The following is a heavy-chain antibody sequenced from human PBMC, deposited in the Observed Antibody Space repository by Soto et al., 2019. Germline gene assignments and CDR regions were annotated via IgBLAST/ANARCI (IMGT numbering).Heavy chain of an antibody. Sequence: EVQLLESGGGLAQPGGSLRLSCAASGFTFSSYSMNWVRQAPGKGLEWVSTVSGSGGITYYADSVKGRFTISRDNSKNTLYLQMNSLRADDTAVYYCEKERAVAFWGQGTQVTVSS. J-gene: IGHJ4*02. D-gene: IGHD6-19*01. CDR2: VSGSGGIT. V-gene: IGHV3-23*01. CDR1: GFTFSSYS. CDR3: EKERAVAF.